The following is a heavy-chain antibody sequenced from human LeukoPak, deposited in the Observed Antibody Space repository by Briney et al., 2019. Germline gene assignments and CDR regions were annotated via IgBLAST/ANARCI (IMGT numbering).Heavy chain of an antibody. CDR1: GGTFSSYA. D-gene: IGHD5-18*01. CDR2: INTITGNP. J-gene: IGHJ4*02. CDR3: ARAPDGYSYGFAY. Sequence: ASVKVSCKASGGTFSSYAISWVRQAPGQGLEWMGWINTITGNPTYAQGFAGRFVFSLDTPVSTAYLQISSLQAEDTAVYYCARAPDGYSYGFAYWGQGTLVIVSS. V-gene: IGHV7-4-1*02.